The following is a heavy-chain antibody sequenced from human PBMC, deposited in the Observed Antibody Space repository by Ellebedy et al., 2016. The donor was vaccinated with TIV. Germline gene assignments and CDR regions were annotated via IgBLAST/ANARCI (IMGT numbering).Heavy chain of an antibody. CDR2: INPNSGGT. V-gene: IGHV1-2*02. D-gene: IGHD1-1*01. CDR3: ARDLVEPGTDY. Sequence: ASVKVSCXASGGTFSSYAISWVRQAPGQGLEWMGWINPNSGGTNYAQKFQGRVTMTRDTSISTAYMELSRLRSDDTAVYYCARDLVEPGTDYWGQGTLVTVSS. CDR1: GGTFSSYA. J-gene: IGHJ4*02.